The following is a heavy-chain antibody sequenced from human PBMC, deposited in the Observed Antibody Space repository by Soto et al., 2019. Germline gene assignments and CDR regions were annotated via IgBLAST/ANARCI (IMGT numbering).Heavy chain of an antibody. V-gene: IGHV4-30-2*01. CDR1: GGSISSGGYS. CDR3: ARAGVCATTYYYYGMDV. D-gene: IGHD2-8*01. J-gene: IGHJ6*02. CDR2: IYHSGST. Sequence: QLQLQESGSGLVKPSQTLSLTCAVSGGSISSGGYSWSWIRQPPGKGLEWIGYIYHSGSTYYNPSPNGRVPTPVTRSKNRSSLELSSETDADTAVYYCARAGVCATTYYYYGMDVWGQGTTVTVSS.